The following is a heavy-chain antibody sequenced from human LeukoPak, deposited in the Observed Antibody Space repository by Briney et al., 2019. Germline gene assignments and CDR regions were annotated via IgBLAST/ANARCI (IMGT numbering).Heavy chain of an antibody. Sequence: GGSLRLSCAASGFTFSSYSMNWVRQAPGKGLEWVSSISSSSSYTYCADSVKGRFTISRDNAKNSLYLQMNSLRAEDTAVYYCAREEVRGVSDWGQGTLVTVSS. D-gene: IGHD3-10*01. CDR2: ISSSSSYT. J-gene: IGHJ4*02. V-gene: IGHV3-21*01. CDR1: GFTFSSYS. CDR3: AREEVRGVSD.